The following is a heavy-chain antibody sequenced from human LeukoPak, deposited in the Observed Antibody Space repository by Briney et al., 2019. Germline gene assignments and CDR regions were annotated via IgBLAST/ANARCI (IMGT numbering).Heavy chain of an antibody. CDR2: IYYSGST. Sequence: PSETLSLTCTVSGGSISSYYWSWIRQPPGKGLEWIGYIYYSGSTNYNPSLKSRVTISVDTSKNQFSLKLSSVTAADTAVYYCARLGGSEDIVVVPALYGMDVWGQGTTVTVSS. CDR1: GGSISSYY. D-gene: IGHD2-2*01. V-gene: IGHV4-59*08. CDR3: ARLGGSEDIVVVPALYGMDV. J-gene: IGHJ6*02.